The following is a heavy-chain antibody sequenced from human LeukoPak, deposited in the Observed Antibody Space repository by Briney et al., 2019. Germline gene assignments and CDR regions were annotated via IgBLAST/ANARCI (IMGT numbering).Heavy chain of an antibody. J-gene: IGHJ4*02. CDR1: GGSISSYY. Sequence: SETLSLTCTVSGGSISSYYWSWIRQPPGKGLEWIGYIHTSGSTNYNPSLKSRVTISVDTSKNQFSLKLSSVTAADTAVYYCACHVSGVAVAVDYWGQGTLVTVSS. V-gene: IGHV4-4*09. CDR2: IHTSGST. D-gene: IGHD3-10*01. CDR3: ACHVSGVAVAVDY.